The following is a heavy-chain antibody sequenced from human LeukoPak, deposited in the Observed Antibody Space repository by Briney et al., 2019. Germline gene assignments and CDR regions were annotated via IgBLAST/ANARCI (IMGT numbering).Heavy chain of an antibody. Sequence: PSETLSLTCTVSGGSISSYYWSWIRQPPGKGLEWIGYIYYSGSTNYNPSLKSRVTISVDTSKNQFSLKLSSVTAADTAVYYCARHPQGFFDYWGQGTLATVSS. J-gene: IGHJ4*02. CDR2: IYYSGST. CDR1: GGSISSYY. V-gene: IGHV4-59*08. CDR3: ARHPQGFFDY.